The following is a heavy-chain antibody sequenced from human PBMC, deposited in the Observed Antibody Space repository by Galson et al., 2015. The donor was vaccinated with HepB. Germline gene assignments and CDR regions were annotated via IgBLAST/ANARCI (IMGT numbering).Heavy chain of an antibody. Sequence: SVKVSCKASGYTFTSYDINWVRQATGQGLEWMGWMNPNSGNTGYAQKFQGRVTMTRNTSISTAYMELSSLRSKDTAVYYCARGGAVDYDEFDYWGQGTLVTVSS. D-gene: IGHD4-17*01. J-gene: IGHJ4*02. V-gene: IGHV1-8*01. CDR1: GYTFTSYD. CDR2: MNPNSGNT. CDR3: ARGGAVDYDEFDY.